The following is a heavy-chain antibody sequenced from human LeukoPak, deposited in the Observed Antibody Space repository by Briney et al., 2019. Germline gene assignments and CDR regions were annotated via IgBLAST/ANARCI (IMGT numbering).Heavy chain of an antibody. Sequence: SETLPLTCAVSGYSISSGYYWGWIRQPPGKGLEWIGSIYHSGSTYYNPSLKSRVTISVDTSKNQFSLKLSSVTAADTAVYYCARSGYSSGWLFDYWGQGTLVTVSS. CDR3: ARSGYSSGWLFDY. J-gene: IGHJ4*02. CDR2: IYHSGST. CDR1: GYSISSGYY. V-gene: IGHV4-38-2*01. D-gene: IGHD6-19*01.